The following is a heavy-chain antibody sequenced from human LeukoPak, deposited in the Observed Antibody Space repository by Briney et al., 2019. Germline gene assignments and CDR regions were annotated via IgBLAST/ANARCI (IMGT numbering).Heavy chain of an antibody. CDR2: IYHSGST. CDR1: GGSISSSNW. V-gene: IGHV4-4*02. CDR3: ARDRYDSYPMDV. D-gene: IGHD3-3*01. J-gene: IGHJ6*02. Sequence: PSGTLSLTCAVSGGSISSSNWWSWVRQPPGKGLEWIGEIYHSGSTNYNPSLKSRVTISVDTSKNQFSLKLNSVTAADTAVYYCARDRYDSYPMDVWGQGTTVTVSS.